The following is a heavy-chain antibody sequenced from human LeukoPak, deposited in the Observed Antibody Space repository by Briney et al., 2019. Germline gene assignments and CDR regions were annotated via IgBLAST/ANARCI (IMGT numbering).Heavy chain of an antibody. CDR2: IRSRGDGGTT. D-gene: IGHD2-15*01. CDR1: GFTFSHFW. J-gene: IGHJ4*02. Sequence: GGSLRLSCAASGFTFSHFWMSWVRQAPGKGLEWVGRIRSRGDGGTTDFAAPVKGRFTISRDDSKNTLYLQMNSLTSEDTAVYYCSQGSAQYFDYWGQGTLVTVSS. CDR3: SQGSAQYFDY. V-gene: IGHV3-15*01.